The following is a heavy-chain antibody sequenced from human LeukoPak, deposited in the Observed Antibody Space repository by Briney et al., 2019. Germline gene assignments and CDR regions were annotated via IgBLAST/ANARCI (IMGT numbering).Heavy chain of an antibody. CDR1: GFTFSSSW. CDR3: ARALGTSSDS. CDR2: ISSDGSWI. V-gene: IGHV3-74*01. D-gene: IGHD1-26*01. J-gene: IGHJ4*02. Sequence: PGGSLRLSCVASGFTFSSSWMHWVRQVPGKGLVWVSRISSDGSWISYADSVKGRFTISRDNAKITLFLQMNSLRAEDTAVYYCARALGTSSDSWGQGTLVTVSS.